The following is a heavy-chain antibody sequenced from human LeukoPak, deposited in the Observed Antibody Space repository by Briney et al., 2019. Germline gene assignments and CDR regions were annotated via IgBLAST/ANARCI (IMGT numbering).Heavy chain of an antibody. J-gene: IGHJ1*01. CDR3: AKDTSYYCSGGSCYSVYFQH. CDR2: ISGSGSST. V-gene: IGHV3-23*01. CDR1: GFTFSSYA. D-gene: IGHD2-15*01. Sequence: GGSLRLSCAASGFTFSSYAMSWVRQAPGRGLEWVSGISGSGSSTYYADSVKGRFTISRDNSKNTLYLQMNSLRAEDTAVYYCAKDTSYYCSGGSCYSVYFQHWGQGTLVTVSS.